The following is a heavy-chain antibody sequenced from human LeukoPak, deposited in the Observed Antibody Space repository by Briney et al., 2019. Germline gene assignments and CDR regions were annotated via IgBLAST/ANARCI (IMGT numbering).Heavy chain of an antibody. CDR2: LYSDGRT. Sequence: GGSLRLSGAASGIIIRTNYMSWVRQAPGKGLEWVSVLYSDGRTYYADSVKGRCTISRDNSKNTLYLQMNSLRADYTAVYYCVRDGRGSSIHDSHDYWGQGTLVTVSS. CDR3: VRDGRGSSIHDSHDY. J-gene: IGHJ4*02. V-gene: IGHV3-66*01. CDR1: GIIIRTNY. D-gene: IGHD3-3*02.